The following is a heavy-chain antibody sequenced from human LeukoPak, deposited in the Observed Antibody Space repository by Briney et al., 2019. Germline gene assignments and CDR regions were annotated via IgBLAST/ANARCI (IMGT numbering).Heavy chain of an antibody. D-gene: IGHD5-18*01. CDR2: INHSGST. CDR1: GGSFSGYY. J-gene: IGHJ4*02. Sequence: PSETLSLTCAVYGGSFSGYYWSWIRQPPGKGLEWIGEINHSGSTNYNPSLKSRVTTSVDTSKNQFSLKLSSVTAADTAVYYCARLSGYSYGSFDYWGQGTLVTVSS. CDR3: ARLSGYSYGSFDY. V-gene: IGHV4-34*01.